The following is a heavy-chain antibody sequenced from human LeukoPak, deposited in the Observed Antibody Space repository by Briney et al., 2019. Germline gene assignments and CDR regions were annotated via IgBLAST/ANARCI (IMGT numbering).Heavy chain of an antibody. Sequence: SETLSLTCTVSGGSISSYHWSWIRQPAGKGLEWIGHIHTSGSTKYNASLKSRVTMSIDTSKNQFSLKLSSVTAADTAVYYCARDGLVETHNWFDPWGQGTLVTVSS. CDR1: GGSISSYH. D-gene: IGHD6-6*01. CDR2: IHTSGST. CDR3: ARDGLVETHNWFDP. J-gene: IGHJ5*02. V-gene: IGHV4-4*07.